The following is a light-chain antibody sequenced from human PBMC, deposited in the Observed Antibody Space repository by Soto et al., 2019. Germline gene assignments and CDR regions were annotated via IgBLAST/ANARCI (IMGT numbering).Light chain of an antibody. CDR2: GAS. J-gene: IGKJ1*01. CDR1: QSVSSSY. Sequence: DIVLTQSPCSLSLSPGERATLSCRASQSVSSSYLAWYQQKRGQAPRLLIYGASSRATGIPDRFSGSGSGTDFTIIISRLEPEDFAVYYCQHYGSSRTFGQGTKVEIK. CDR3: QHYGSSRT. V-gene: IGKV3-20*01.